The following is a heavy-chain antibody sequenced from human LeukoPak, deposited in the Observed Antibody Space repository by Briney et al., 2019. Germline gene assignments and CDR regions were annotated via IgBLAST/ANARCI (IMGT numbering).Heavy chain of an antibody. J-gene: IGHJ6*04. CDR2: IYSGGST. V-gene: IGHV3-53*01. CDR1: GFTVSSNY. D-gene: IGHD6-19*01. CDR3: SSGWYHYYYGMDV. Sequence: GGSLRLSCAASGFTVSSNYMSWVRQAPGKGLEWVSVIYSGGSTYYADSVKGRFTISRDNSKNTLYLQMNSLRAVDTAVYYCSSGWYHYYYGMDVWGKGTTVTVSS.